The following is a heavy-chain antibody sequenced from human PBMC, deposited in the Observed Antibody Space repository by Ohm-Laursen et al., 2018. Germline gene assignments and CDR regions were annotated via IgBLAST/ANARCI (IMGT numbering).Heavy chain of an antibody. V-gene: IGHV6-1*01. D-gene: IGHD1-1*01. CDR2: THYSSKWVC. Sequence: QTLSLTCAISGDSVSSDSGAWNWIRQSPSRGLEWLGRTHYSSKWVCDYAVSVKSRITITPDTSKNQFSLQLNSVTPEDSAVYYCSRGQRNYYAMDVWGQGTTVTVSS. CDR1: GDSVSSDSGA. J-gene: IGHJ6*02. CDR3: SRGQRNYYAMDV.